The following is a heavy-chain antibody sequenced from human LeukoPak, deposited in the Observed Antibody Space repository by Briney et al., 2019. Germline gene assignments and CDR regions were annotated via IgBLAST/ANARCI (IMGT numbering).Heavy chain of an antibody. CDR1: GFTFGDYA. J-gene: IGHJ4*02. CDR2: IRNKAYGGTT. CDR3: TRLVGATSDY. D-gene: IGHD1-26*01. V-gene: IGHV3-49*04. Sequence: GGSLRLSCTASGFTFGDYAMSWVRQAPGKGLEWVGFIRNKAYGGTTEYAASVKGGFTISRDDSKSIAYLQMNSLKTEDTAVYYCTRLVGATSDYWGQGTLVTVSS.